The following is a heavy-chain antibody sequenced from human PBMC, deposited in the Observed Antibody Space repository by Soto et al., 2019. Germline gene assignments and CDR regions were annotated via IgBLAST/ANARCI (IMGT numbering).Heavy chain of an antibody. J-gene: IGHJ4*02. CDR2: INRDGSTT. Sequence: GGSLRLSCAASGFTFSNFWMHWVRQAPGKGLVWVSRINRDGSTTTYADSVKGRFTISRDNAKNTLYLQMNSLRAEDTAVYYCAREFTSSGCWGQGTLVTVSS. V-gene: IGHV3-74*03. CDR1: GFTFSNFW. CDR3: AREFTSSGC. D-gene: IGHD6-25*01.